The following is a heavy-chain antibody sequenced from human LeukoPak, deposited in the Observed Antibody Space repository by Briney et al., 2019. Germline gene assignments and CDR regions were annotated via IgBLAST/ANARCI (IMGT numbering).Heavy chain of an antibody. D-gene: IGHD6-13*01. J-gene: IGHJ6*03. CDR3: ARNPIAAAVMYYMDV. CDR1: RFTVSSNY. V-gene: IGHV3-66*02. CDR2: IYSGGST. Sequence: GGSLRLSCAASRFTVSSNYMSWVRQAPGKGLEWVSVIYSGGSTYYADSVKGRFTISRDNSKNTLYLQMNSLRAEDTAVYYCARNPIAAAVMYYMDVWGKGTTVTVSS.